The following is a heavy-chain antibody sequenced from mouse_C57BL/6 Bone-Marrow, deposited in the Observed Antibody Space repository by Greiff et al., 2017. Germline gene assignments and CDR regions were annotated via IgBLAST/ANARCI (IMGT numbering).Heavy chain of an antibody. CDR2: IYPGDGDT. J-gene: IGHJ2*01. CDR1: GYAFSSSW. V-gene: IGHV1-82*01. Sequence: VKLQQSGPELVKPGASVKISCKASGYAFSSSWMNWVKQRPGKGLEWIGRIYPGDGDTNYNGPFMGKATLTADKSSSTAYMQLSSLTSEDSAVYFCARWLLRLDYWGKGTTLTVSS. CDR3: ARWLLRLDY. D-gene: IGHD2-3*01.